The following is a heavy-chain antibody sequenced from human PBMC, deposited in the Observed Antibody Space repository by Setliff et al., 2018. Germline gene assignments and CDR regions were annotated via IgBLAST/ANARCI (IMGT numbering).Heavy chain of an antibody. CDR3: ARDITLTTIREGGMDV. J-gene: IGHJ6*03. V-gene: IGHV3-11*04. Sequence: VGSLRLSCAASGFTFSEYYMNWIRPAPGKGLEWVSYISTSGNTVDYAASVKGRFPISRDNAKNVLYLEMNSLRAEDTAVYYCARDITLTTIREGGMDVWGKGTTVTV. D-gene: IGHD3-10*01. CDR1: GFTFSEYY. CDR2: ISTSGNTV.